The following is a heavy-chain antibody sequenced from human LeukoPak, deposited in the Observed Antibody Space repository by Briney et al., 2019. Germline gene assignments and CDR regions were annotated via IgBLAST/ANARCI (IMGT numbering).Heavy chain of an antibody. Sequence: PGGSLRLSCAASGFTFRNQWMSWVRQAPGKGLEWVATINVDGSTKHLLDSVRGRFTISRDNAENSLYLQMNSLRADDTAVYYCARDLGGDAYEIWGQGTMVIVSS. CDR3: ARDLGGDAYEI. CDR1: GFTFRNQW. V-gene: IGHV3-7*04. CDR2: INVDGSTK. D-gene: IGHD1-26*01. J-gene: IGHJ3*02.